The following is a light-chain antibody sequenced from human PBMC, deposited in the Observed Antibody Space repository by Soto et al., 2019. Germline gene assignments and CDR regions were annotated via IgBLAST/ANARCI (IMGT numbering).Light chain of an antibody. CDR1: QSVSSS. J-gene: IGKJ1*01. CDR2: GTS. Sequence: EIVLTQSPGTLSLSPGERATLSCRASQSVSSSLAWYQQKPGQAPRLLIYGTSNRATAIPDRFSGSGFGADFTLTISRLEPEDFALYYCQQYGISPSTFGPGTKVEI. CDR3: QQYGISPST. V-gene: IGKV3-20*01.